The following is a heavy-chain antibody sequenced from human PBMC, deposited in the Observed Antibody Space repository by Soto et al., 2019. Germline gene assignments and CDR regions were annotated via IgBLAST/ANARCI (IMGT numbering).Heavy chain of an antibody. CDR1: GGTISRYY. Sequence: QVQLQESGPGLVKPSETLSLTCTVSGGTISRYYWSWIRQPPGKGLEWIGYMYNTGSTVYNPSFKRRVTISVXMSXNXFSLKLNSVTAADTAVYYCARDLWGYCGTDCYPLDVWGQGTTVTVSS. V-gene: IGHV4-59*01. D-gene: IGHD2-21*02. CDR3: ARDLWGYCGTDCYPLDV. CDR2: MYNTGST. J-gene: IGHJ6*02.